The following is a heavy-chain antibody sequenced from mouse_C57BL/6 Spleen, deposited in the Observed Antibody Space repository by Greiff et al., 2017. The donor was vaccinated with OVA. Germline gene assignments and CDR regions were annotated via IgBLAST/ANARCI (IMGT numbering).Heavy chain of an antibody. Sequence: EVQLQQSGPELVKPGASVKIPCKASGYTFTDYNMDWVKQSPGKSLEWIGDINPNNGGTIYNQKFKGKATLTVDKSSSTAYMELRSLTSEDTAVYYCARGVYYDYDGGYYFDYWGQGTTLTVSS. CDR2: INPNNGGT. CDR1: GYTFTDYN. J-gene: IGHJ2*01. V-gene: IGHV1-18*01. CDR3: ARGVYYDYDGGYYFDY. D-gene: IGHD2-4*01.